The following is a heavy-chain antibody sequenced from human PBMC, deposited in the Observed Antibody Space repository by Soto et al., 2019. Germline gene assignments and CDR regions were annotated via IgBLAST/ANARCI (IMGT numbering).Heavy chain of an antibody. CDR3: ARPQGYYGSGNWFYYYGMEF. CDR1: GSTFSSYA. Sequence: QVQLVPSGAEVKKPGSSVKVSCKASGSTFSSYAISWVRQAPGQGLEWMGGIIPIFGTANNGQKFQGRVTMTADESTSTAYRELSSRRSEDPAVYYCARPQGYYGSGNWFYYYGMEFWGQGTTVTVSS. V-gene: IGHV1-69*01. D-gene: IGHD3-10*01. J-gene: IGHJ6*02. CDR2: IIPIFGTA.